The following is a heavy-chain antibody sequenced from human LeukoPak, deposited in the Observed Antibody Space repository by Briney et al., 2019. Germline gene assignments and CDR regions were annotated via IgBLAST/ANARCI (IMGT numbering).Heavy chain of an antibody. D-gene: IGHD3-22*01. CDR1: GFTFSDYN. V-gene: IGHV3-48*01. CDR3: ARDYYESSGFYRGDH. Sequence: GGSLRLSCAASGFTFSDYNMNWVRQAPGKGLEGVSYISVSSSRIYYADSVKGRFTISRDNAKDSLYLQMNILRAEDTAVYYCARDYYESSGFYRGDHWGQGTLVTVSS. CDR2: ISVSSSRI. J-gene: IGHJ4*02.